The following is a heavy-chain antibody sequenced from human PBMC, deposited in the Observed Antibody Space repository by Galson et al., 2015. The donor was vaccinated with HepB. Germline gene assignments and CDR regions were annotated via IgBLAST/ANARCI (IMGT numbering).Heavy chain of an antibody. CDR1: GISLSGYA. J-gene: IGHJ5*02. D-gene: IGHD7-27*01. V-gene: IGHV1-58*02. CDR2: IVVGSGTT. CDR3: AADWGFDP. Sequence: SVKVSCKASGISLSGYAMQWVRQARGQRLEWIGWIVVGSGTTNYAQNFQERVTITRDMSTSTVYMELSSLRSEETAVYYCAADWGFDPWGQGTLVTVSS.